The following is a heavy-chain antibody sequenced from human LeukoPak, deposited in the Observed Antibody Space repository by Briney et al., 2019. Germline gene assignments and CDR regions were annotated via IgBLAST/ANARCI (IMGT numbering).Heavy chain of an antibody. V-gene: IGHV3-43*02. CDR3: ANGAPHSSSWYHRYSSGLRGFDY. CDR1: GFTFDDYA. Sequence: GGSLRLSCAASGFTFDDYAMHWVRQAPGRGLEWVSLISGDGGSTYYADSVKGRFTISRDNSKNSLYLQMNSLRTEDTALYYCANGAPHSSSWYHRYSSGLRGFDYWGQGTLVTVSS. D-gene: IGHD6-13*01. CDR2: ISGDGGST. J-gene: IGHJ4*02.